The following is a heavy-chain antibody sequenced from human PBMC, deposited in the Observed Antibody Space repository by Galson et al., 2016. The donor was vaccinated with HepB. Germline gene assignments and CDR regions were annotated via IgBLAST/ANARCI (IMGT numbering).Heavy chain of an antibody. Sequence: SLRLSCAASGFTVSSNYMSWVRQAPGKGLEWVSVIYGGGSTYYADSVNGRFTISKDNSKNLLYLRMNSLRAEDTAVYYCARGRAVGATFFDYWGQGTLVTVSS. CDR1: GFTVSSNY. CDR2: IYGGGST. D-gene: IGHD1-26*01. CDR3: ARGRAVGATFFDY. V-gene: IGHV3-66*01. J-gene: IGHJ4*02.